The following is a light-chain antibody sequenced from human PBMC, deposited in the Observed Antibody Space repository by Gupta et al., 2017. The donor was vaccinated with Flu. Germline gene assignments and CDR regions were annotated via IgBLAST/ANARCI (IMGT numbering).Light chain of an antibody. Sequence: ATLTCTGNNNDVGNLGGAWLRQHQGHPPKILSFSNNKRSSEISERFSASRSGNTASLTITGLQPEDEADYYCSAWDSSRGGCVFGPGTRLTVL. CDR3: SAWDSSRGGCV. J-gene: IGLJ1*01. CDR2: SNN. CDR1: NNDVGNLG. V-gene: IGLV10-54*04.